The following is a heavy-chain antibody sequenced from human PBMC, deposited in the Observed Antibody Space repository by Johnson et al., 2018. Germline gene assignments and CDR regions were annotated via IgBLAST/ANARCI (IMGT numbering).Heavy chain of an antibody. CDR1: GGSISSYY. CDR3: AGGGAISVATSKTQFPLKLSAVAAADTAVYYCARGRVPAARYYYYYMDV. V-gene: IGHV4-59*12. CDR2: IYYSGST. J-gene: IGHJ6*03. D-gene: IGHD2-2*01. Sequence: QVQLQESGPGLVKPSETLSLTCPVSGGSISSYYWSWIRQPPGKGLEWIGYIYYSGSTNYNPPLKSRVTISANTPNTHFPLHLRPVTAADTAGVFCAGGGAISVATSKTQFPLKLSAVAAADTAVYYCARGRVPAARYYYYYMDVWGQGTTVTVSS.